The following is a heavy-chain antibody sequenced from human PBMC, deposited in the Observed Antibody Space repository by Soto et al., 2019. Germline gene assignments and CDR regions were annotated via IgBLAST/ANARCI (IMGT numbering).Heavy chain of an antibody. D-gene: IGHD2-21*02. CDR2: ITPFNGNT. CDR1: GYTFTYRY. J-gene: IGHJ3*02. Sequence: AASVKVSCKAPGYTFTYRYLHWVRQAPGQALEWMGWITPFNGNTNYAQKFQDRVTITRDRSMSTAYMELSSLRSEDTAMYYCASAKDIAYCGGDCYGGAFDIWGQGTMVTVSS. CDR3: ASAKDIAYCGGDCYGGAFDI. V-gene: IGHV1-45*02.